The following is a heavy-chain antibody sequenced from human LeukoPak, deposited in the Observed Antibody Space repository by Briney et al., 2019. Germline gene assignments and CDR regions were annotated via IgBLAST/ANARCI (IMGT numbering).Heavy chain of an antibody. D-gene: IGHD3/OR15-3a*01. J-gene: IGHJ4*02. V-gene: IGHV1-18*01. CDR1: GYTFTSYG. CDR2: ISAYNGNT. Sequence: ASVKVSCKASGYTFTSYGISWVRQAPGQGLEWMGWISAYNGNTNYAQKLQGRVTMTTDTSTSTAYMELRSLRSDDTAVYYCARTPGRFLDWLPPFDYWGQGTLVTVSS. CDR3: ARTPGRFLDWLPPFDY.